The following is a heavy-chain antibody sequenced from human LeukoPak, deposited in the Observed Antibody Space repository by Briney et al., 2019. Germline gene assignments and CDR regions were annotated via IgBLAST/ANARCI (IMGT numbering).Heavy chain of an antibody. J-gene: IGHJ6*03. Sequence: PGGSLRLSCAASGFTFSSYAMSWVRQAPGKGLEWVSGFSSSAGSAFYADSVKGRFTFSRDNSRNTLYLQMNSLRAEDTAVYYCTRDFYYYMDVWGKGTTVTVSS. CDR3: TRDFYYYMDV. CDR2: FSSSAGSA. CDR1: GFTFSSYA. V-gene: IGHV3-23*01.